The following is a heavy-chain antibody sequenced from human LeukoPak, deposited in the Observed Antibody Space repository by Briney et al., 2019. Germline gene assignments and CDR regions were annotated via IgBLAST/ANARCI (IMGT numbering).Heavy chain of an antibody. D-gene: IGHD4-17*01. V-gene: IGHV3-20*04. J-gene: IGHJ4*02. CDR2: INWNGGST. Sequence: GGSLRLSCAASGFTFDDYGMSWVRQAPGKGLEWVSGINWNGGSTGYADSVKGRFTISRDNAKNSLYLQMNSLRAEDTALYYCARDRGPGTVTTFDYWGQGTLITVSS. CDR3: ARDRGPGTVTTFDY. CDR1: GFTFDDYG.